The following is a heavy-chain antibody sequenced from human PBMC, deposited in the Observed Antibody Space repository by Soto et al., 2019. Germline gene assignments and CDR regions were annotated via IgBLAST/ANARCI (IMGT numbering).Heavy chain of an antibody. CDR3: ARRPHLADNVELDY. V-gene: IGHV1-18*01. CDR2: ISAYSGHT. D-gene: IGHD6-19*01. J-gene: IGHJ4*02. Sequence: QVQLVQSGAEVKKPGASVTVSCKASGYTFTNYGINWVRQAPGQGLEWMGWISAYSGHTNYAQKLQDRVTMTTDTSTSTAYMELRSLRSDETAVYYCARRPHLADNVELDYWGQGTLVTVSS. CDR1: GYTFTNYG.